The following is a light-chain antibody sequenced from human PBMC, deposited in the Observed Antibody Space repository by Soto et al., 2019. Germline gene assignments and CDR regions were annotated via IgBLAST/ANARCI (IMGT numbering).Light chain of an antibody. CDR1: QSLVSSDGDTY. CDR3: MVGTRGYI. Sequence: DVVMTQSPLSLPVTLGQPASISCRSSQSLVSSDGDTYLNWFQQRTGQSPRRLIYKVSYRDSGVSDRFSGSGSGTDFTLKSSRVEADDVVTYYCMVGTRGYIFGQGTKLAIK. J-gene: IGKJ2*01. CDR2: KVS. V-gene: IGKV2-30*01.